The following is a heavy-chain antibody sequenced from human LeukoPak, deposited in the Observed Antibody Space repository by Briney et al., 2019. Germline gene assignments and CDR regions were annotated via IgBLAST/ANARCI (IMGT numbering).Heavy chain of an antibody. CDR1: GGSISSYY. D-gene: IGHD5-18*01. Sequence: SETLSLTWTVAGGSISSYYWSWIRQPPGKGLEWIGYIYYSGSTNYNPSLKSRVTISVDTSKNQFSLKLSSVTAADTAVYYCARQYSYGYYFDYWGQGTLVTVSS. J-gene: IGHJ4*02. CDR2: IYYSGST. CDR3: ARQYSYGYYFDY. V-gene: IGHV4-59*01.